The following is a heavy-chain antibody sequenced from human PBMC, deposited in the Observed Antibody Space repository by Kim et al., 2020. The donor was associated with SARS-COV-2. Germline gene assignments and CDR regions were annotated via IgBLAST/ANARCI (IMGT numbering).Heavy chain of an antibody. Sequence: GGSLRLSCAASGFSFSRVWMSWVRQAPGKGLEWVANIKADESEKYYVGSVKGRFSISRDNAKNSLFLQMNSLRAEDTAVYYCVREWGYWGQGTLVTVSS. V-gene: IGHV3-7*03. CDR2: IKADESEK. D-gene: IGHD1-26*01. CDR3: VREWGY. CDR1: GFSFSRVW. J-gene: IGHJ4*02.